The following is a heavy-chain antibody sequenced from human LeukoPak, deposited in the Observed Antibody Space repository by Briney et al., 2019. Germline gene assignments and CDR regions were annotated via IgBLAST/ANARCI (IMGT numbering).Heavy chain of an antibody. CDR1: GGSISSGGYY. CDR3: ARDSDFWSGSHTYGMDV. Sequence: KPSETLSLTCTVSGGSISSGGYYWSWIRQHPGKGLEWIGYIYYSGSTYYNPSLKSRVTISVDTSKNQFSLKLSSVTAADTAAYYCARDSDFWSGSHTYGMDVWGQGTTVTVSS. D-gene: IGHD3-3*01. J-gene: IGHJ6*02. V-gene: IGHV4-31*03. CDR2: IYYSGST.